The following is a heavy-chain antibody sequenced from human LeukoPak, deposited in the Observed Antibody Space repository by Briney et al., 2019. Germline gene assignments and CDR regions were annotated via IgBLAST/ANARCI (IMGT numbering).Heavy chain of an antibody. CDR1: GYTFTGYY. J-gene: IGHJ4*02. D-gene: IGHD2-21*02. CDR3: ARLMVVTGDYYFDY. V-gene: IGHV1-2*02. CDR2: INPNSGGT. Sequence: ASVKVSCKASGYTFTGYYVHWVRQAPGQGLEWMGWINPNSGGTNYAQKFQGRVTMTRDTSISTAYMELSRLRSDDTAVYYCARLMVVTGDYYFDYWGQGTLVTVSS.